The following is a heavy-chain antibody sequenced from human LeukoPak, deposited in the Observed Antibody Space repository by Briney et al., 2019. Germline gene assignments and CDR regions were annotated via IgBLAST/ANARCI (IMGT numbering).Heavy chain of an antibody. CDR3: ARDRGYAFDI. CDR2: ISYDGSNK. Sequence: PGGSLRLSCAASGFTFSSYAMHWVRQAPGKGLEWVAVISYDGSNKYYADSVKGRFTISRDNSKNTLYLQMNSLRAEDTAVYYCARDRGYAFDIWGQGTMVTVYS. V-gene: IGHV3-30*04. J-gene: IGHJ3*02. CDR1: GFTFSSYA. D-gene: IGHD3-22*01.